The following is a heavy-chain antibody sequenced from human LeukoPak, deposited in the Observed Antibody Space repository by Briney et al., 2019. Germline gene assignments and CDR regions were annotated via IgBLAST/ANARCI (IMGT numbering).Heavy chain of an antibody. J-gene: IGHJ4*02. Sequence: ETLSLTCTVSGYSISSGYYWGWIRQPPGKGLEWVANIKQDGSEKYYVDSVKGRFTISRDNAKNSLYLQMNSLRAEDTAVYYCARDLMGIAYRGAFYYWGQGTLVTVSS. D-gene: IGHD6-13*01. V-gene: IGHV3-7*03. CDR3: ARDLMGIAYRGAFYY. CDR2: IKQDGSEK. CDR1: GYSISSGYY.